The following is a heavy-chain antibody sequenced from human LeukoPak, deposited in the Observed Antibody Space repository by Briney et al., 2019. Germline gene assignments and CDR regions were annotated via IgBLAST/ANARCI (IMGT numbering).Heavy chain of an antibody. J-gene: IGHJ4*02. CDR3: ARDLSPGGSGQPQHY. CDR2: ISSSGSTI. Sequence: GGSLRLSCAASGFTFSSYEMNWVRQAPGKGLEWVSYISSSGSTIYYSDSVKGRFTISRDNAKNSLYLQMNSLRAEDTAVYYCARDLSPGGSGQPQHYWGQGTLVTVSS. D-gene: IGHD3-10*01. V-gene: IGHV3-48*03. CDR1: GFTFSSYE.